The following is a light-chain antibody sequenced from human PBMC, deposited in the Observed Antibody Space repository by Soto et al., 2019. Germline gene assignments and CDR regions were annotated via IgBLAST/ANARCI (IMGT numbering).Light chain of an antibody. CDR3: SSYTASAPFYV. J-gene: IGLJ1*01. CDR2: DVH. CDR1: RTDVDGHDY. V-gene: IGLV2-14*03. Sequence: QSALTQPASVSGSPGQSITISCTGARTDVDGHDYVSWYQQHPGQAPKLMIFDVHNRPSGVSSRFSGSKSGDTASLTISGRQAEDDGAYYCSSYTASAPFYVFGTGTKLTVL.